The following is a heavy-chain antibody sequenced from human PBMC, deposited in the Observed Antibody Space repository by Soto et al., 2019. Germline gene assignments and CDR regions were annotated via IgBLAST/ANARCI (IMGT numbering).Heavy chain of an antibody. CDR1: GFTFSSYA. CDR3: ARGYSGYGNFDY. V-gene: IGHV3-23*01. CDR2: ISGSGGST. Sequence: PGGSLRLSCAASGFTFSSYAMSWVRQAPGKGLEWVSAISGSGGSTYYADSVKGRFTISRDNAKNTLYLQMNGLRAEDTAVYYCARGYSGYGNFDYWGQGTLVTVSS. J-gene: IGHJ4*02. D-gene: IGHD5-12*01.